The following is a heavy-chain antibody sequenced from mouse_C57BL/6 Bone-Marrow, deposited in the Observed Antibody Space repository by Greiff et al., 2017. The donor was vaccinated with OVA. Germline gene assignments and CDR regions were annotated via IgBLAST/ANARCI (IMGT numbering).Heavy chain of an antibody. V-gene: IGHV4-1*01. CDR3: ARPYSNYVWFAY. CDR2: INPDSSTI. Sequence: EVKLLESGGGLVQPGGSLKLSCAASGIDFSRYWMSWVRRAPGKGLEWIGEINPDSSTINYAPSLKDKFIISRDNAKNTLYLQMSKVRSEDTALYYCARPYSNYVWFAYWGQGTLVTVSA. CDR1: GIDFSRYW. D-gene: IGHD2-5*01. J-gene: IGHJ3*01.